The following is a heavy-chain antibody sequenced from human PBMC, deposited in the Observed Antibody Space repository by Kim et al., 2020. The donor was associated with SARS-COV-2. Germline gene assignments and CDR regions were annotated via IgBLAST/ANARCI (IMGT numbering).Heavy chain of an antibody. V-gene: IGHV3-7*03. CDR2: VKQDGRVT. CDR1: GFIVSNYW. CDR3: VRGHGEEDL. J-gene: IGHJ1*01. Sequence: GGSLRLSCAASGFIVSNYWMTWVRQAPGKGLEWVASVKQDGRVTEYVDSVMGRFTIARDAAKNSVFLQMNSLRVEDTALYYCVRGHGEEDLWREGNLV.